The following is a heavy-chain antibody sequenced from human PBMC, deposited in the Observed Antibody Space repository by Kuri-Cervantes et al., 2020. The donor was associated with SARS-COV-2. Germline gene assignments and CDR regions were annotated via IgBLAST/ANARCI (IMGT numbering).Heavy chain of an antibody. CDR1: GFTVSDYY. J-gene: IGHJ4*02. D-gene: IGHD6-13*01. Sequence: GGSLRLSCAASGFTVSDYYMTWVRQAPGKGLEWVSVIYVHRTEYADSAKGRFTISRDNSNNTVYLQMNSLRAEDAAVYYCARGRYTNSWYYFDYWGQGTLVTVSS. CDR3: ARGRYTNSWYYFDY. V-gene: IGHV3-53*01. CDR2: IYVHRT.